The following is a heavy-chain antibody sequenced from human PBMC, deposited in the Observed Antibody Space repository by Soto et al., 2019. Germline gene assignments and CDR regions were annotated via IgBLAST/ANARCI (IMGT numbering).Heavy chain of an antibody. Sequence: QVQLVQSGAEVKKPGSSVKDSCKATGGTFSSYAISWVRQAPGQGLEWMGGIIPIFGTANYAQKFQGRVTITADESTSTAYMDLSSLRSEDTAVYYCARAMSEIYYYYGMDVWGQGTTVTVSS. CDR2: IIPIFGTA. V-gene: IGHV1-69*01. J-gene: IGHJ6*02. CDR3: ARAMSEIYYYYGMDV. CDR1: GGTFSSYA.